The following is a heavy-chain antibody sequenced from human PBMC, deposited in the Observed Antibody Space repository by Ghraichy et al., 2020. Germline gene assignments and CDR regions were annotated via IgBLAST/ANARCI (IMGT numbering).Heavy chain of an antibody. D-gene: IGHD6-13*01. Sequence: LSLTCTASGFTFRSYAMSWVRQAPGKGLEWVSAISGSGGSTYYTESVKGRFTISRDNSKNTLYLQMNSLRAEDTAVYYCAKTTYSSSWYYDAFAIWGQGTMVTVSS. CDR3: AKTTYSSSWYYDAFAI. CDR2: ISGSGGST. J-gene: IGHJ3*02. CDR1: GFTFRSYA. V-gene: IGHV3-23*01.